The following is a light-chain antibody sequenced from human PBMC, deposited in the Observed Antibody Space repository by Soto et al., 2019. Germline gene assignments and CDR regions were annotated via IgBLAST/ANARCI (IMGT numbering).Light chain of an antibody. J-gene: IGKJ1*01. V-gene: IGKV3-15*01. Sequence: SPGGGVTMFCRASQSVSSNLAWYQQKPGQAPRLLIYGASTRATGIPARFSGSGSGTDFTLTISRLQPEDFAVYYCQQYGSYPPATFGQGTKVDIK. CDR3: QQYGSYPPAT. CDR2: GAS. CDR1: QSVSSN.